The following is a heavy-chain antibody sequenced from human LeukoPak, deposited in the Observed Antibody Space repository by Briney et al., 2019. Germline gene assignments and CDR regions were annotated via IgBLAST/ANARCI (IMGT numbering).Heavy chain of an antibody. CDR2: IYHSGST. Sequence: SETLSLTCTVSGYSISSGYYWSWIRQPPGKGLEWIGYIYHSGSTNYNPSLKSRVTISVDTSQNQFSLNLSSVTAADTAIYYCARLRTGGQYYFDYWGQGTLVTVSS. D-gene: IGHD3-16*01. V-gene: IGHV4-61*01. J-gene: IGHJ4*02. CDR1: GYSISSGYY. CDR3: ARLRTGGQYYFDY.